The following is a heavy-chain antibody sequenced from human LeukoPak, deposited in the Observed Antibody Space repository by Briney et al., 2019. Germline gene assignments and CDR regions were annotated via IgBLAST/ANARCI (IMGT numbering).Heavy chain of an antibody. Sequence: GWSLTQSFPSSLFIHCRYAMSSVGPPPGRQVAGVSAISGSGGSTYYADSVKGRFTISRDNSKNTLYLQMNSLRAEDTAVYYCAKQIAVAGRYYYYYYYMDVWGKGTTVTVSS. CDR2: ISGSGGST. CDR3: AKQIAVAGRYYYYYYYMDV. V-gene: IGHV3-23*01. D-gene: IGHD6-19*01. CDR1: LFIHCRYA. J-gene: IGHJ6*03.